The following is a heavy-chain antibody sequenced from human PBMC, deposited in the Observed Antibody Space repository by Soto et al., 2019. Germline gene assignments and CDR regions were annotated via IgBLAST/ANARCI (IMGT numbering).Heavy chain of an antibody. D-gene: IGHD2-21*02. J-gene: IGHJ4*02. CDR3: ARSIVVVTALDH. CDR2: INAGNGNT. CDR1: GYTFTSYA. V-gene: IGHV1-3*01. Sequence: ASVKVSSKASGYTFTSYAMHWVRQAPGQRLEWMGWINAGNGNTKYSQKFQGRVTITRDTSASTAYMELSSLRSEDTAVYYCARSIVVVTALDHWGQGTLVTVSS.